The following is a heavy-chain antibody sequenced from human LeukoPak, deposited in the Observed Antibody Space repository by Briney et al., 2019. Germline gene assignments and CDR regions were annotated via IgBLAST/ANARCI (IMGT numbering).Heavy chain of an antibody. CDR2: ISNSGGST. D-gene: IGHD3-10*01. CDR3: AKRASGSGTSLYYFDY. CDR1: GFTFSSYA. V-gene: IGHV3-23*01. J-gene: IGHJ4*02. Sequence: GGSLRLSCAASGFTFSSYAMSWVRQAPGKGLEWVSVISNSGGSTFYADSVKGRFTISRDNSKNTLYLQMNSLRAEDTAVCYCAKRASGSGTSLYYFDYWGQGTLVTVSS.